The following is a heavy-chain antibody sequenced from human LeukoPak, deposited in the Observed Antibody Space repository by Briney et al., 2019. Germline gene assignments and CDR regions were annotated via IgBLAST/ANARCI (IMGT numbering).Heavy chain of an antibody. CDR2: IYYSGST. D-gene: IGHD5-12*01. J-gene: IGHJ4*02. V-gene: IGHV4-39*07. CDR3: ASTRGYKTGYFDY. Sequence: SETLSLTCTVSGGSISSSSYYWGWIRQPPGKGLEWIGSIYYSGSTYYNPSLKSRVTISVDTSKNQFSLKLSSVTAADTAVYYCASTRGYKTGYFDYWGQGTLVTVSS. CDR1: GGSISSSSYY.